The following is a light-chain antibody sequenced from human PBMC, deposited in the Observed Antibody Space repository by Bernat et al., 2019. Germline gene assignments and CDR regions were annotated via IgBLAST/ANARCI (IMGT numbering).Light chain of an antibody. CDR2: AAS. CDR1: QSISSY. Sequence: DIQMTQSPPSLSASVGDRVTITCRASQSISSYLNWYQQKPVKAPKLLIYAASSLQRVVPSRFSGSGSGTDFTLTISSLQPEDCATYYCQQSYSTPRTFGQGTKVEIK. J-gene: IGKJ1*01. V-gene: IGKV1-39*01. CDR3: QQSYSTPRT.